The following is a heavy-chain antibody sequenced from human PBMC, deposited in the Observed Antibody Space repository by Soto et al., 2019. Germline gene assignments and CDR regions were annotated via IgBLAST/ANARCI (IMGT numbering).Heavy chain of an antibody. CDR3: EKGGSRAGMDV. Sequence: GGSLRLSCAASGFIFSNYDIHWVRQAPGKGLQWVAVISYDGSNEYYADSVRGRITISRDNSKNTVFLQMNSLRDEDTAVYYCEKGGSRAGMDVWGQGTTVTVSS. CDR2: ISYDGSNE. J-gene: IGHJ6*02. D-gene: IGHD1-26*01. V-gene: IGHV3-30*18. CDR1: GFIFSNYD.